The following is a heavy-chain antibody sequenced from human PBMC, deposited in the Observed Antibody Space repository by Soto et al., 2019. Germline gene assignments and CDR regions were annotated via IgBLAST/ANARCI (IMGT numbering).Heavy chain of an antibody. CDR3: ARDPALIVVVLAAKGWFDP. CDR2: ISSSSSYI. CDR1: GFTFSSYS. Sequence: GGSLRLSCAASGFTFSSYSMNWVRQAPGKGLEWVSSISSSSSYIYYADSVKGRFTISRDNAKNSLYLQMNSLRAEDTAVYYCARDPALIVVVLAAKGWFDPWGQGTLVTVSS. D-gene: IGHD2-2*01. V-gene: IGHV3-21*01. J-gene: IGHJ5*02.